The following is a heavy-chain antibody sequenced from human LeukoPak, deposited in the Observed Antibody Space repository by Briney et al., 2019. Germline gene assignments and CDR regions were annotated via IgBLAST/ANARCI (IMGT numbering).Heavy chain of an antibody. V-gene: IGHV3-30*02. J-gene: IGHJ4*02. CDR3: AKDASAYYYDSSGSNFDY. D-gene: IGHD3-22*01. CDR2: IRYDGSNK. CDR1: GFTFSSYG. Sequence: GGSLRLSCVASGFTFSSYGMHWVRQAPGKGLEWVAFIRYDGSNKYYADSVKGRFTISRDNSKNTLYLQMNSLRADDTAVYYCAKDASAYYYDSSGSNFDYWGQGTLVTVSS.